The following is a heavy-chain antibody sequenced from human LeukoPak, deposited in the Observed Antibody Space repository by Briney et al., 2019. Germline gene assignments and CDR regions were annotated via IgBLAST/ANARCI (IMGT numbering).Heavy chain of an antibody. V-gene: IGHV1-18*01. J-gene: IGHJ6*02. CDR2: ISAYNGNT. Sequence: ASVKVSCKVSGYTLTELSMHWVRQAPGQGLEWMGWISAYNGNTNYAQKLQGRVTMTTDTSTSTAYMELRSLRSDDTAVYYCARAGPPDYYYGMDVWGQGTTVTVSS. CDR1: GYTLTELS. CDR3: ARAGPPDYYYGMDV.